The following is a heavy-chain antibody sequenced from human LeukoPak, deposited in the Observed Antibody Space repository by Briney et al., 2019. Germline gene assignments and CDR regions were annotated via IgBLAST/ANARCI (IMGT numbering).Heavy chain of an antibody. CDR2: IIPIFGTA. Sequence: SVKVSCKASGYTFTSYGISWVRQAPGQGLEWMGGIIPIFGTANYAQKFQGRVTITADESTSTAYMELSSLRSEDTAVYYCARDVGGYSYQFDYWGQGTLVTVSS. CDR1: GYTFTSYG. J-gene: IGHJ4*02. CDR3: ARDVGGYSYQFDY. D-gene: IGHD5-18*01. V-gene: IGHV1-69*13.